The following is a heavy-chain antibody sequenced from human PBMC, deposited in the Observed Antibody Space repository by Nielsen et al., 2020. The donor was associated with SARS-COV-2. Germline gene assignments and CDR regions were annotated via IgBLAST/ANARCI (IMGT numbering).Heavy chain of an antibody. CDR3: ARALRYFDWLLFSDAFDI. CDR2: ISSSSGYI. Sequence: WIRQPPGKGLEWVSSISSSSGYIYYADSVKGRFTISRDNAKNSLYLQMNSLRAEDTAVYYCARALRYFDWLLFSDAFDIWGQGTMVTVSS. D-gene: IGHD3-9*01. V-gene: IGHV3-21*01. J-gene: IGHJ3*02.